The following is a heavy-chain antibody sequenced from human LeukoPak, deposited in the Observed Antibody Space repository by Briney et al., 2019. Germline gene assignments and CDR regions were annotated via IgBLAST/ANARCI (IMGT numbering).Heavy chain of an antibody. Sequence: PSETLSLTCTVSGDSISSNTYFWSWIRQPPGKGLEWIGYIYYSGSTNYNPSLKSRVTISLDTSNNQFSLKLSSVTAADTAVYYCARDTSGYRRGSFDYWGQGTLVTVSS. D-gene: IGHD3-22*01. CDR2: IYYSGST. V-gene: IGHV4-61*01. CDR1: GDSISSNTYF. J-gene: IGHJ4*02. CDR3: ARDTSGYRRGSFDY.